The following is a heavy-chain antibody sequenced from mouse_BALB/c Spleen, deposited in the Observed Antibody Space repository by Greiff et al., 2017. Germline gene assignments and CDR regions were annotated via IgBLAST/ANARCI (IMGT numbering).Heavy chain of an antibody. CDR1: GFTFSSYG. CDR2: ISSGGSYT. V-gene: IGHV5-6*01. J-gene: IGHJ3*01. CDR3: ARHWGDGYFWFAY. D-gene: IGHD2-3*01. Sequence: EVQVVESGGDLVKPGGSLKLSCAASGFTFSSYGMSWVRQTPDKRLEWVATISSGGSYTYYPDSVKGRFTISRDNAKNTLYLQMSSLKSEDTAMYYCARHWGDGYFWFAYWGQGTLVTVSA.